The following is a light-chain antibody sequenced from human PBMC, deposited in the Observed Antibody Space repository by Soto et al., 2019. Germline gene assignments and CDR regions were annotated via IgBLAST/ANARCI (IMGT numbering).Light chain of an antibody. CDR1: QSLETY. J-gene: IGKJ4*01. CDR3: HQRTSWPLT. V-gene: IGKV3-11*01. CDR2: DAS. Sequence: DIVLTQSPATLSLSPGERATLSCRASQSLETYLAWYQQRPGQAPRLLIFDASNRATGIPPGFTGRGSGTHFTLTISSLVPEDFAVYYCHQRTSWPLTFGGATKGEIK.